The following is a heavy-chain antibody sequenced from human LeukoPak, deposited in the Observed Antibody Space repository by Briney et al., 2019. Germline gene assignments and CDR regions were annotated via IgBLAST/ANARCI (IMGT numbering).Heavy chain of an antibody. J-gene: IGHJ6*02. Sequence: SETLSLTCTVSGESISTYYWSWIRQPPGKGLEWIGYIYYSGSTNYNPSLKSRVTISVDTSKNQFSLKLISVTAADTAVYYCARDDSGSYHQLGVWGQGTTVTVSS. CDR3: ARDDSGSYHQLGV. CDR1: GESISTYY. D-gene: IGHD1-26*01. V-gene: IGHV4-59*01. CDR2: IYYSGST.